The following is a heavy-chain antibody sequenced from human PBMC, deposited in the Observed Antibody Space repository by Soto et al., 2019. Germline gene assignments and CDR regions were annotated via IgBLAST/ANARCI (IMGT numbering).Heavy chain of an antibody. CDR3: AVVDSTGNWFDP. D-gene: IGHD2-8*02. CDR1: GGSVTSSSFY. V-gene: IGHV4-39*01. Sequence: QLQLQESGPGLVKPSETLSLSCTVSGGSVTSSSFYWAWLRQSPGEGLVLIGSIYYSGTTYYNPSLKSRLTISIDTSKNQFPLELISVTATDPAVYYCAVVDSTGNWFDPWGQGALVTVSS. J-gene: IGHJ5*02. CDR2: IYYSGTT.